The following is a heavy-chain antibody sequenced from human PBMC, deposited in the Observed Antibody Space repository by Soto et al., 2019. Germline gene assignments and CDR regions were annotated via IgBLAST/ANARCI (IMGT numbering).Heavy chain of an antibody. CDR1: GFPFSTYW. CDR3: ARPYCAGDACYSPPDY. Sequence: GGSLRLSCAASGFPFSTYWMTWVRQAPGKGLEWVANIKFDGSVTNYVDSVKGRFTVSRDNARSSLYLQMNSLTAEDTAVYFCARPYCAGDACYSPPDYWGQGTLVTVSS. D-gene: IGHD2-21*01. CDR2: IKFDGSVT. J-gene: IGHJ4*02. V-gene: IGHV3-7*01.